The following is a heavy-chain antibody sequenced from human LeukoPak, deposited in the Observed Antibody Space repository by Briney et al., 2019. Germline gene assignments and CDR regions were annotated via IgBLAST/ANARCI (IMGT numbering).Heavy chain of an antibody. J-gene: IGHJ4*02. V-gene: IGHV3-7*03. CDR3: ARRRGYSYGRNNYYFDY. CDR1: GFNFSNYW. CDR2: INRDGSEK. Sequence: RPGGSLRLSCAASGFNFSNYWMSWVRQTPGKGLEWVANINRDGSEKYYVDSMEGQFTISRDNAKNSLFLQMNSLRVEDTAVYYCARRRGYSYGRNNYYFDYWGQGTLVTVSS. D-gene: IGHD5-18*01.